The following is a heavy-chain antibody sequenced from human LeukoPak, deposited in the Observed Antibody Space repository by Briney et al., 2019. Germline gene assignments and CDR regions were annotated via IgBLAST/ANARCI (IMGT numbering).Heavy chain of an antibody. Sequence: GGSLRLSCAASGFTFSSYSMNWVRQAPGKGLEWVSSISSSSSYIYYADSVKGRFTISRDNAKNSLYLQMNSLRAKDTAVYYCAREGQIVVVPATDAFDIWGQGTMVTVSS. CDR3: AREGQIVVVPATDAFDI. CDR2: ISSSSSYI. CDR1: GFTFSSYS. J-gene: IGHJ3*02. D-gene: IGHD2-2*01. V-gene: IGHV3-21*01.